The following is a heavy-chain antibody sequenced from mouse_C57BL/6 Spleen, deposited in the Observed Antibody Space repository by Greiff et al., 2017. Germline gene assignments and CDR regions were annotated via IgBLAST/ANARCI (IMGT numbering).Heavy chain of an antibody. J-gene: IGHJ1*03. CDR1: GYSFTDYN. CDR3: ARYDYYGSSYVGRYFDV. Sequence: LQESGPELVKPGASVKISCKASGYSFTDYNMNWVKQSNGKSLEWIGVINPNYGTTSYNQKFKGKATLTVDQSSSTAYMQLNSLTSEDSAVYYCARYDYYGSSYVGRYFDVWGTGTTVTVSS. V-gene: IGHV1-39*01. D-gene: IGHD1-1*01. CDR2: INPNYGTT.